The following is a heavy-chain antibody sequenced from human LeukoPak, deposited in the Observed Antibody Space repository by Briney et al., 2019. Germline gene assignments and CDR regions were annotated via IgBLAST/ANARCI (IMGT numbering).Heavy chain of an antibody. CDR2: ISAYNGNT. V-gene: IGHV1-18*01. D-gene: IGHD3-10*01. CDR1: GGTFSSYA. J-gene: IGHJ3*02. CDR3: ARGYYGSGIYDAFDI. Sequence: GSSVKVSCKASGGTFSSYAISWVRQAPGQGLEWMGWISAYNGNTNYAQKLQGRVTMTTDTSTSTAYMELRSLRSDDTAVYYCARGYYGSGIYDAFDIWGQGTMVTVSS.